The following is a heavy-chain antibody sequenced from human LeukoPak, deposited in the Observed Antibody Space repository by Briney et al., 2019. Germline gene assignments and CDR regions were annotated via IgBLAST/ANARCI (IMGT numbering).Heavy chain of an antibody. CDR3: ATYDQKLAFDN. V-gene: IGHV4-4*07. D-gene: IGHD6-13*01. CDR1: GGSMSSYY. Sequence: SETLSLTCNVSGGSMSSYYWSWIRQPAGKGLEWIGRMYTDGSTNYNPFLNSRVTMSVDTSKKHFSLRLNSVTAADTAVYCCATYDQKLAFDNWGQGTLVTVSS. CDR2: MYTDGST. J-gene: IGHJ4*02.